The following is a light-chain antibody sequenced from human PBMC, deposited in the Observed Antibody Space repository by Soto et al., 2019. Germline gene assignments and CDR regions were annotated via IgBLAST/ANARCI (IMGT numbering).Light chain of an antibody. J-gene: IGKJ2*03. CDR1: QSVRSD. CDR3: KQYNNSYS. Sequence: EIVMTQFPATLSVSPGESATLSCRASQSVRSDLAWYQQKPGKAPRVLVYGASTTATGVPARFRGSGSGTDFTLTISSLQSEDSAMYYCKQYNNSYSFGQGTKLEIK. V-gene: IGKV3-15*01. CDR2: GAS.